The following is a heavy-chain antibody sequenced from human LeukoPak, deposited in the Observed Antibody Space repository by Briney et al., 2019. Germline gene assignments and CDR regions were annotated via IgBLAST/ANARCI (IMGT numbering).Heavy chain of an antibody. J-gene: IGHJ4*02. CDR1: GFIFSSYA. CDR3: VRDTGDGSYDY. CDR2: ISSGSTTI. D-gene: IGHD1-26*01. V-gene: IGHV3-48*02. Sequence: PGGSLILSCTASGFIFSSYAMNWVRHAPGKGLQWVSYISSGSTTIYYADSVKGRFTISRDNPKNSLDLQMNSLRDEDTSVYYCVRDTGDGSYDYWGQGTLVTVSS.